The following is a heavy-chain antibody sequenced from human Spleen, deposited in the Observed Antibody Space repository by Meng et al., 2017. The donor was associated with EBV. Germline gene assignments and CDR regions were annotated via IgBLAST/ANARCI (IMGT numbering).Heavy chain of an antibody. CDR2: VHYGGST. CDR1: GGSFSGYY. Sequence: QVQLQQWGAGLLKPSETLSLTCGIHGGSFSGYYWSWLRQPPGKGLEWIGEVHYGGSTNYNPSLKSRVTISLDTSKTQFSLSLSAVTAADTAAYYCARVEMDRNGAQSVGYDSWGQGTLVTVSS. V-gene: IGHV4-34*01. D-gene: IGHD1-26*01. J-gene: IGHJ4*02. CDR3: ARVEMDRNGAQSVGYDS.